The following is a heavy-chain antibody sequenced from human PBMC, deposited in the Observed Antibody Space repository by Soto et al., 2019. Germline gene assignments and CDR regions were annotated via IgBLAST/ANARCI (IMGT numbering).Heavy chain of an antibody. D-gene: IGHD3-9*01. Sequence: PGGSLRLSCAASGFTFSSYGMHWVRQAPGKGLEWVAVISYDGSNKYYADSVKGRFTISRDNSKNTLYLQMNSLRAEDTAVYYCAYFDWLPTWGQGTLVTVSS. CDR2: ISYDGSNK. V-gene: IGHV3-30*03. CDR1: GFTFSSYG. CDR3: AYFDWLPT. J-gene: IGHJ5*02.